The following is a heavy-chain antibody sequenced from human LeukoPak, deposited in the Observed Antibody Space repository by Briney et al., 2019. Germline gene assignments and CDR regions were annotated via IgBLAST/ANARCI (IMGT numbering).Heavy chain of an antibody. J-gene: IGHJ4*02. Sequence: PGGSLRLSCAVPGFTLSSYWMHWVRQAPGKGLVWVSHINSDGSSTSYADSVKGRFTISRDNAKNTLYLQMNSLRAEDTAVYYCARGGGYSYGPLDYWGQGTLVTVSS. CDR2: INSDGSST. D-gene: IGHD5-18*01. V-gene: IGHV3-74*01. CDR3: ARGGGYSYGPLDY. CDR1: GFTLSSYW.